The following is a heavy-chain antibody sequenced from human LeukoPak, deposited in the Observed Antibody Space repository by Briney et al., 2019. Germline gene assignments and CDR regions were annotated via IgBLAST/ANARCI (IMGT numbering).Heavy chain of an antibody. Sequence: SETLSLTCAVSGYSISSGYYWGWIRQPPGKGLEWIGSIYHSGSTYYNPSLKSRVTISADTSKNQFSLKLSSVTAADTAVYYCARHAVGYCSSTSCYPDAFDIWGQGTMVTVSS. D-gene: IGHD2-2*01. CDR1: GYSISSGYY. V-gene: IGHV4-38-2*01. J-gene: IGHJ3*02. CDR3: ARHAVGYCSSTSCYPDAFDI. CDR2: IYHSGST.